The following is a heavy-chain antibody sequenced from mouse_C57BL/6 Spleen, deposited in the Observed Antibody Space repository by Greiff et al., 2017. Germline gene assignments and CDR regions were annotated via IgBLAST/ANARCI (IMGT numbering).Heavy chain of an antibody. J-gene: IGHJ2*01. Sequence: VQVVESGAELVKPGASVKLSCKASGYTFTSYWMQWVKQRPGQGLEWIGEIDPSDSYTNYNQKFKGKATLTVDTSSSTAYMQLSSLTSEDSAVYYCARGDYYGTTGVDYWGQGTTLTVSS. CDR1: GYTFTSYW. V-gene: IGHV1-50*01. D-gene: IGHD1-1*01. CDR3: ARGDYYGTTGVDY. CDR2: IDPSDSYT.